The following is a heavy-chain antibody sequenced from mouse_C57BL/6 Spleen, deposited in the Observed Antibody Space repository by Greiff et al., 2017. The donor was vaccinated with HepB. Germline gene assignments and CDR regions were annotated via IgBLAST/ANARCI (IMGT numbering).Heavy chain of an antibody. CDR3: ARHSSGSDY. D-gene: IGHD3-2*02. CDR2: INPNNGGT. Sequence: VQLQQSGPELVKPGASVKISCKASGYTFTDYYMNWVTQSHGKSLEWIGDINPNNGGTSYNQKFKGKATLTVDKSSSTAYMELRSLTSEDSAVYYCARHSSGSDYWGQGTTLTVSS. V-gene: IGHV1-26*01. CDR1: GYTFTDYY. J-gene: IGHJ2*01.